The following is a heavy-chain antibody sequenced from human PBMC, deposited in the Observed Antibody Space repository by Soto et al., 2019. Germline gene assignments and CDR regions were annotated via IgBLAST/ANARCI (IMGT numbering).Heavy chain of an antibody. CDR1: GFTFSSYA. D-gene: IGHD2-15*01. J-gene: IGHJ4*02. V-gene: IGHV3-23*01. Sequence: GGSLRLSCAASGFTFSSYAMSWVRQAPGKGLEWVSAISGRGGSTYYADSVKGRFTISRDNSKNTLYLQMNSLRAEDTAVYYCAKGGDCSGGSCYIYFDYWGQGTLVTVSS. CDR3: AKGGDCSGGSCYIYFDY. CDR2: ISGRGGST.